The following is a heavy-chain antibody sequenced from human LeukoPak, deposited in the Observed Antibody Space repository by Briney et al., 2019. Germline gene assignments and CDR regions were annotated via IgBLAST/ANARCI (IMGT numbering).Heavy chain of an antibody. J-gene: IGHJ4*02. Sequence: ASVKVSCKASGYTFTSYYMHWVRQAPGQGLEWMGIINPSGGSTSYAQKFQGRVTITTDESTSTAYMELSSLRSEDTAVYYCAKSTMVVSSTFFDYWGQGTLVTVSS. CDR2: INPSGGST. CDR3: AKSTMVVSSTFFDY. CDR1: GYTFTSYY. D-gene: IGHD4-23*01. V-gene: IGHV1-46*01.